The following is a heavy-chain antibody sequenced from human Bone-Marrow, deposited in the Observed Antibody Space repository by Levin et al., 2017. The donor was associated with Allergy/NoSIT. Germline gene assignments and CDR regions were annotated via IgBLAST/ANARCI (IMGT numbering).Heavy chain of an antibody. V-gene: IGHV4-4*02. CDR1: GGSISSNNW. D-gene: IGHD3-3*01. CDR3: ARGNSVSEWSYHFDY. Sequence: SETLSLTCAVSGGSISSNNWWSWVRQPPGKGLEWIGEIYHSGSTNYNPSLKSRVTISVDKPKTQFSLKMNSVTAADTAVYYCARGNSVSEWSYHFDYWGQGMLVTVSS. CDR2: IYHSGST. J-gene: IGHJ4*02.